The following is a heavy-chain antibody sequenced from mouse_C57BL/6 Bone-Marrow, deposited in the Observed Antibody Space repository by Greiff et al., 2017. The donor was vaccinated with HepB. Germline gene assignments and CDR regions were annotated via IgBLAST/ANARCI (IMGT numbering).Heavy chain of an antibody. J-gene: IGHJ3*01. CDR1: GYTFTSYW. Sequence: QVQLQQPGAELVKPGASVKLSCKASGYTFTSYWMQWVKQRPGQGLEWIGEIDPSDSYTNYNQKFKGKATLTVDTSSSTAYMQLSSLTSEDSAVYYCPYYYGSSYGFAYWGQGTLVTVSA. V-gene: IGHV1-50*01. D-gene: IGHD1-1*01. CDR2: IDPSDSYT. CDR3: PYYYGSSYGFAY.